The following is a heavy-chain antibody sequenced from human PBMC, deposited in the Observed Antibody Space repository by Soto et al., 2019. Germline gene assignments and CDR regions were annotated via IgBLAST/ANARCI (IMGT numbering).Heavy chain of an antibody. CDR2: MNPNSGNT. CDR1: GYTFTSYD. Sequence: GASVKVSCTASGYTFTSYDINWVRQATGQGLEWMGWMNPNSGNTGYAQKFQGRVTMTRNTSISTAYMELSSLRSEDTAVYYCARGRVAYCGGDCYSSFDYWGQGTLVTVSS. V-gene: IGHV1-8*01. D-gene: IGHD2-21*02. J-gene: IGHJ4*02. CDR3: ARGRVAYCGGDCYSSFDY.